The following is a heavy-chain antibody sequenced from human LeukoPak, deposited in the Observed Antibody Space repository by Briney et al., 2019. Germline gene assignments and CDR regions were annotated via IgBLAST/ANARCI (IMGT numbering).Heavy chain of an antibody. CDR2: ISSSGSTI. V-gene: IGHV3-11*01. CDR1: GYSISSGYY. Sequence: KPSETLSLTCTVSGYSISSGYYWGWIRQAPGKGLEWVSYISSSGSTIYYADSVKGRFTISRDNAKNSLYLQMNSLRAEDTAVYYCARDWDGTMRYFDYWGQGTLVTVSS. CDR3: ARDWDGTMRYFDY. J-gene: IGHJ4*02. D-gene: IGHD4/OR15-4a*01.